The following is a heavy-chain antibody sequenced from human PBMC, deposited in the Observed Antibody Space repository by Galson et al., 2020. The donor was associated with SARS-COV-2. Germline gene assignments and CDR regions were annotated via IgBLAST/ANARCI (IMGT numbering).Heavy chain of an antibody. J-gene: IGHJ6*02. V-gene: IGHV4-59*08. CDR1: GGSISSYY. CDR3: ARHDGTIVSTLFWYGMDV. Sequence: ETSEPLSLTCTVPGGSISSYYWSWIRQPPGKGLEWIGYINYSGSTNYNPSPKSRTTISVDTSKNQFSLKLSSVTAADTAVYYCARHDGTIVSTLFWYGMDVWGPGTTVTVSS. D-gene: IGHD3-16*01. CDR2: INYSGST.